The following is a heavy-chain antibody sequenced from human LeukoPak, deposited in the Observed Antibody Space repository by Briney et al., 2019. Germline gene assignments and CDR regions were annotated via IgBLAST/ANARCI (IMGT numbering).Heavy chain of an antibody. V-gene: IGHV4-34*01. CDR1: GGSFSGYY. Sequence: SETLSLTCAVYGGSFSGYYWSWIRQPPGKGLEWIGEINHSGSTNYNPSLKSRVTISVDTSKSQFSLKLSSVTAADTAVYYCARGDYYDSSGPYFDYWGQGTLVTVSS. J-gene: IGHJ4*02. D-gene: IGHD3-22*01. CDR2: INHSGST. CDR3: ARGDYYDSSGPYFDY.